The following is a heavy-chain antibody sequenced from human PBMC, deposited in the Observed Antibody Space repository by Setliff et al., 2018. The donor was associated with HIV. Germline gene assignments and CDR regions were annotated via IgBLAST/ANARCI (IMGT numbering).Heavy chain of an antibody. CDR3: ARDYVWGRRAFDI. CDR2: IKPDGSEK. Sequence: GSLRLSCVASGFTFRSYWMSWVRQTPGKGLEWVANIKPDGSEKYYVDSVKGRFTISRDNAENSLYLQMNSLRAEDTAVYYCARDYVWGRRAFDIWGPGTMVTVSS. D-gene: IGHD3-16*01. CDR1: GFTFRSYW. J-gene: IGHJ3*02. V-gene: IGHV3-7*01.